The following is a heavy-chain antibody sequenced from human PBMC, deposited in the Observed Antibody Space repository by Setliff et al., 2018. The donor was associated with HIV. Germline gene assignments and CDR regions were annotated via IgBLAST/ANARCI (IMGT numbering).Heavy chain of an antibody. CDR2: IIPVFGTP. D-gene: IGHD5-18*01. Sequence: ASVKVSCKASGGTFSSYAINWVRQAPGQGLEWLGRIIPVFGTPNYAQKFQGRVTITADKSTTTAYLDLSTLTSEDTAVYYCAKGVRGYNKGGLDHWGQGTLVTVSS. V-gene: IGHV1-69*06. CDR3: AKGVRGYNKGGLDH. J-gene: IGHJ4*02. CDR1: GGTFSSYA.